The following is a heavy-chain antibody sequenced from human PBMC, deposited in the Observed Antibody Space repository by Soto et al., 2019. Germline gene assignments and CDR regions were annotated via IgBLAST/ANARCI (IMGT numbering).Heavy chain of an antibody. J-gene: IGHJ4*02. Sequence: ASVKVSCKASGYTFTNYGISWVRLAPGQGLEWMGWINAYSGNTNYAQKVRDRVTMTTDTSTSTAYMEMRSLRFDDTAVYYCARAPRIVTPASGIRDFDYWGQGALVTVSS. CDR1: GYTFTNYG. CDR3: ARAPRIVTPASGIRDFDY. D-gene: IGHD3-16*02. V-gene: IGHV1-18*01. CDR2: INAYSGNT.